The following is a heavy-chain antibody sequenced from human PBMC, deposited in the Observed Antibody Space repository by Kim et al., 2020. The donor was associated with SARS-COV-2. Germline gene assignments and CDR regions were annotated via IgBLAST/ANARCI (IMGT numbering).Heavy chain of an antibody. CDR3: ARDCVFDWLLCGESAFDI. CDR1: GGSVSSGSYY. V-gene: IGHV4-61*01. D-gene: IGHD3-9*01. J-gene: IGHJ3*02. Sequence: SETLSLTCTVSGGSVSSGSYYWSWIRQPPGKGLEWIGYIYYSGSTNYNPSLKSRVTISVDTSKNQFSLKLSSVTAADTAVYYCARDCVFDWLLCGESAFDIWGQGTMVTVSS. CDR2: IYYSGST.